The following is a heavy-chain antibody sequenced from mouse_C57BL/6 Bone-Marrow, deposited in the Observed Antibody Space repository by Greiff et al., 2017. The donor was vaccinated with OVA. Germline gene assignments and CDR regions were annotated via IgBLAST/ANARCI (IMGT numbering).Heavy chain of an antibody. J-gene: IGHJ4*01. CDR2: ISNGGGST. CDR1: GFTFSDYY. D-gene: IGHD4-1*01. V-gene: IGHV5-12*01. Sequence: EVHLVESGGGLVQPGGSLKLSCAASGFTFSDYYMYWVRQTPEKRLEWVAYISNGGGSTYYPDTVKGRFTISRDNAKNTLYLQMSRLKSEDTAMYYCARPVVWEGDYWGQGTSVTVSS. CDR3: ARPVVWEGDY.